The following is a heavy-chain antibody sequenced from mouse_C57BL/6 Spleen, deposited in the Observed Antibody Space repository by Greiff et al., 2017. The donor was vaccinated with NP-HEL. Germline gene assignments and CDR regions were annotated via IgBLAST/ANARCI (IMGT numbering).Heavy chain of an antibody. Sequence: VQLQQSGAELVRPGASVKLSCKASGYTFTDYYINWVKQRPGQGLEWIARIYPGSGNTYYNEKFKGKATLTAEKSSSTAYMQLSSLTSEDSAVYFCARSANWDEDFDYWGQGTTLTVSS. V-gene: IGHV1-76*01. CDR3: ARSANWDEDFDY. J-gene: IGHJ2*01. CDR2: IYPGSGNT. CDR1: GYTFTDYY. D-gene: IGHD4-1*01.